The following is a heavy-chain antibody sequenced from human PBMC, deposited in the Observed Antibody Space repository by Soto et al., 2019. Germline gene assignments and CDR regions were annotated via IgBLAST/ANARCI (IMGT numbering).Heavy chain of an antibody. D-gene: IGHD6-19*01. CDR1: RFNFSTAC. V-gene: IGHV3-15*07. Sequence: EMQLVQSGGGLVKPGGSLRLSCVASRFNFSTACLNWIRQAPGKGLEWVGRIKPKSEGETADYTAPVRGSFTISRDDSQNTLHLQMDSLQTADTAVYYCGTVAYSGGSTWGLGVLVTVSS. CDR2: IKPKSEGETA. CDR3: GTVAYSGGST. J-gene: IGHJ4*02.